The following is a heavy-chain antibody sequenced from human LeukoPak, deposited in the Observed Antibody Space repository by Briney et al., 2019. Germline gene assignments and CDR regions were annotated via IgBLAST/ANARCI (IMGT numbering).Heavy chain of an antibody. CDR2: IFTSGIT. CDR3: SSGYGDY. V-gene: IGHV4-4*07. Sequence: PSETLSLTCTVSGGSISTHYWSWIRQPAGKGLEWIGRIFTSGITNYNPSLTSRVTMSVDTSKNQFSLKLSSVTAADTAVYYCSSGYGDYWGQGTLVTVSS. CDR1: GGSISTHY. D-gene: IGHD3-22*01. J-gene: IGHJ4*02.